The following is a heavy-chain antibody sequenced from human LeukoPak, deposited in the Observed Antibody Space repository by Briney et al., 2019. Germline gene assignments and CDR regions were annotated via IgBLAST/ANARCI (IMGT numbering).Heavy chain of an antibody. CDR2: IYYGGST. D-gene: IGHD3-22*01. CDR3: ARESHYDSSGYNYFDY. J-gene: IGHJ4*02. Sequence: SETLSLTCAVSGGSISSGAYSWNWIRQPPGKGLGWIGYIYYGGSTNYNPSLKSRVTISVDRSKNQFSLKLHSVTAADTAVYYCARESHYDSSGYNYFDYWGQGTLVTVSS. CDR1: GGSISSGAYS. V-gene: IGHV4-30-2*01.